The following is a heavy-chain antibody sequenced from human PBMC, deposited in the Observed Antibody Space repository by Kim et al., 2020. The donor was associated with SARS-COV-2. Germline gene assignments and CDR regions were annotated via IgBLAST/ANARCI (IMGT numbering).Heavy chain of an antibody. J-gene: IGHJ4*02. V-gene: IGHV4-59*08. D-gene: IGHD6-13*01. Sequence: SETLSLTCTVSGGSMTNYYWSWIRQPPGKGLEWIGYIYYSGSTSYNPSLKSRVAISVDTSKNQFSLKLRSVTAADTAVYYCARHLLTSAGLVDLDYWGQG. CDR1: GGSMTNYY. CDR3: ARHLLTSAGLVDLDY. CDR2: IYYSGST.